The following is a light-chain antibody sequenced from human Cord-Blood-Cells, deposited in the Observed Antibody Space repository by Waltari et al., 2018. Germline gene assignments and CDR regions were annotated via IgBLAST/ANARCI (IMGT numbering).Light chain of an antibody. J-gene: IGKJ4*01. CDR2: GAS. CDR1: QSVSSSY. Sequence: EIALTQSPGTLTLSPGERATLPCRASQSVSSSYLAWYQQKPGQAPRLLIYGASSRATGIPDRFSGSGSGTDFTLTISRLEPEDFAVYYCQQYGSSPRTFGGGTKVEIK. V-gene: IGKV3-20*01. CDR3: QQYGSSPRT.